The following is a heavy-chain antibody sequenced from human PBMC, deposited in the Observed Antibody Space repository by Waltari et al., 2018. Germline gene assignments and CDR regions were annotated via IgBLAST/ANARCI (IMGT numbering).Heavy chain of an antibody. CDR1: GYTFTSYD. CDR2: MNPNSGYR. V-gene: IGHV1-8*01. Sequence: QVQLVQSGAEVKRPGASVKVSCKASGYTFTSYDINWVRQATGQSLEWRGLMNPNSGYRDYGQNFQDIGTITRATSIRTANMELSSLTSEDTAVYYCAAITSGTTKYNWFDPWGQGTLVTVSS. CDR3: AAITSGTTKYNWFDP. J-gene: IGHJ5*02. D-gene: IGHD1-20*01.